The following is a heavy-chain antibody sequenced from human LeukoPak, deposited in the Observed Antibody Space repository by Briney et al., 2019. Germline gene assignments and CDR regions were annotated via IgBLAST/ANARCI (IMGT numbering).Heavy chain of an antibody. V-gene: IGHV1-18*01. CDR2: INTYNRNT. J-gene: IGHJ6*03. CDR1: GYSFTSYG. CDR3: ARDAYSIGEYFPSLSQNYMDV. D-gene: IGHD3-10*01. Sequence: GASVKVSCTASGYSFTSYGISWVRQAPGQGLEWMGWINTYNRNTNLVQKFEGRVTMTTDAHTSTAYMELRSLRADDTAVYYCARDAYSIGEYFPSLSQNYMDVWGKGTTVTVSS.